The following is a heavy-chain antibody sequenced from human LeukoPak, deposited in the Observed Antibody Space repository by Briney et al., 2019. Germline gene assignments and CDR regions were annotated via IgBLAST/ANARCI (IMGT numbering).Heavy chain of an antibody. J-gene: IGHJ4*02. CDR3: TRDTGCPGGTGYSFYDY. Sequence: PGGSLRLSCAASGFTFSNYWMTWVRQAPGKGLEWVANIKQDGTEKYYVDSVKGRFTISRDNAENSLYLQMNSLRAEDTAVYYCTRDTGCPGGTGYSFYDYWGQGTLVTVSS. V-gene: IGHV3-7*01. CDR2: IKQDGTEK. CDR1: GFTFSNYW. D-gene: IGHD2-15*01.